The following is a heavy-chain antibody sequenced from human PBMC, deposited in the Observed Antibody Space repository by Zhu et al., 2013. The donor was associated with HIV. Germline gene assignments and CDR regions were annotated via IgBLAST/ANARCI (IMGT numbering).Heavy chain of an antibody. D-gene: IGHD3-10*01. Sequence: VQLQESGPGLVKPSETLSLTCTVSGGSISSYYWSWIRQPPGKGLEWIGYIYYTGSTNYNPSLKSRVTISVDTSKNQFSLKLRSMTAADTAVYYCARAAPNWYGSGKYYFDYWGQGTLVTGLL. V-gene: IGHV4-59*01. CDR3: ARAAPNWYGSGKYYFDY. CDR1: GGSISSYY. CDR2: IYYTGST. J-gene: IGHJ4*02.